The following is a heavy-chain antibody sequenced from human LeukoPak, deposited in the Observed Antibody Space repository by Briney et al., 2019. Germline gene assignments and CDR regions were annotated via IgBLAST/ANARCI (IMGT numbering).Heavy chain of an antibody. CDR1: GYTFTSYY. Sequence: ASVKVSCKASGYTFTSYYMHWVRQAPGQGLEWMGIINPSGGSTSYAQKFQGRVTMTRDTSTSTVYMELSSLRSEDTAVYYCARVSDIVATIYGRFDPWGQGTLVTVSS. V-gene: IGHV1-46*01. J-gene: IGHJ5*02. CDR2: INPSGGST. D-gene: IGHD5-12*01. CDR3: ARVSDIVATIYGRFDP.